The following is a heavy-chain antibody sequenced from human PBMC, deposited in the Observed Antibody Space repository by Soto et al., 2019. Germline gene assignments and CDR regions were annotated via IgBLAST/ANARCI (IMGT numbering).Heavy chain of an antibody. D-gene: IGHD1-20*01. CDR1: GYTFTTYW. Sequence: GESLKISCKGSGYTFTTYWISWVRQMPGKGLEWMGTIDPSDSYTNYSPSFQGHVTISADKSISTAYLQWSSLKASDTAMYYCARHQAKYNYNGMDVWGQGTTVTVSS. V-gene: IGHV5-10-1*01. CDR2: IDPSDSYT. J-gene: IGHJ6*02. CDR3: ARHQAKYNYNGMDV.